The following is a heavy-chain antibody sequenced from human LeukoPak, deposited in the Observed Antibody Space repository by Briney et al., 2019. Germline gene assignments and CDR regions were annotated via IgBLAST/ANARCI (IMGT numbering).Heavy chain of an antibody. CDR1: GYTFGSYG. D-gene: IGHD6-19*01. CDR2: ISPYNGNT. CDR3: ARDSASVWPGSSGWSNWFDP. Sequence: ASVKVSCKASGYTFGSYGVSWVRQAPGQGLEWMAWISPYNGNTNYAQKFQGRVTMTTDTSTSTAYMELRSLRAEDTAVYYCARDSASVWPGSSGWSNWFDPWGQGTLVTVSS. V-gene: IGHV1-18*01. J-gene: IGHJ5*02.